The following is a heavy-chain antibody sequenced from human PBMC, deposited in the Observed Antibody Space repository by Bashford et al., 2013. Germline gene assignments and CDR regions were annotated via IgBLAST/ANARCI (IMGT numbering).Heavy chain of an antibody. D-gene: IGHD1-26*01. J-gene: IGHJ4*02. CDR1: GGTFSSND. CDR3: AKGTHELAFDY. Sequence: VASVKVSCKASGGTFSSNDISWVRQVPGQGLEWMGGIIPIVNRIKYSEKFQGRVTITADKSTRTAYMELSSLRYDDTAVYYCAKGTHELAFDYWAREPWSPSPQ. CDR2: IIPIVNRI. V-gene: IGHV1-69*10.